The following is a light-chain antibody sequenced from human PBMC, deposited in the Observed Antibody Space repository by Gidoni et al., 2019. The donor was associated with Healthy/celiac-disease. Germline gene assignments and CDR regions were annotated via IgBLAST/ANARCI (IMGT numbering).Light chain of an antibody. J-gene: IGKJ3*01. CDR2: GAS. V-gene: IGKV3-15*01. CDR3: QQYNNWPFT. CDR1: QSVSSN. Sequence: EIVMTQSPATLSVSPGERATLSCRASQSVSSNLAWYQQKPGQAPRLLIYGASTRATGIPARFSGSGSGTEFTLTISSLQSEDSAVYYCQQYNNWPFTFGPGTKVDFK.